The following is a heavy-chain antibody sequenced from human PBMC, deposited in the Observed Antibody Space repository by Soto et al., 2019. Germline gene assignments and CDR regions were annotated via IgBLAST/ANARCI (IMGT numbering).Heavy chain of an antibody. CDR3: AHALPVFPRDSGCWFDP. CDR1: GFSLSTSGVG. V-gene: IGHV2-5*02. Sequence: SGPTLVKPTQTLTLTCTFSGFSLSTSGVGVGWIRQPPGKALEWLALIYWDDDKRYSPSLKSRLTITKDTSKNQVVLTMTNMDPVDTATYYCAHALPVFPRDSGCWFDPWGQGTLVTVSS. J-gene: IGHJ5*02. CDR2: IYWDDDK. D-gene: IGHD2-21*01.